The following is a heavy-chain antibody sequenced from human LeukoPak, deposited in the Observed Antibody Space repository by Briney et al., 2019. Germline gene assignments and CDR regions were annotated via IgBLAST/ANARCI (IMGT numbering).Heavy chain of an antibody. Sequence: SETLSLTCTVSGGSISSYYWSWIRQPPGKGLEWIGYIHSGSTNYNPSLKSRVTISVDTSKNQFSLKLSSVTAADTAVYYCARHPSYYDRIDYWGQGTLVTVSS. V-gene: IGHV4-59*08. CDR3: ARHPSYYDRIDY. CDR1: GGSISSYY. J-gene: IGHJ4*02. D-gene: IGHD3-22*01. CDR2: IHSGST.